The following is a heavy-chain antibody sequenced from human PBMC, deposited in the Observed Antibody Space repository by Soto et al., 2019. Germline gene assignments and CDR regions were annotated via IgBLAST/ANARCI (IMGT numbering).Heavy chain of an antibody. CDR3: ARTIGVADAF. J-gene: IGHJ4*02. Sequence: EVQLVESGGDLVHPGGSLRLSCAASGFTLSSHWMHWVRQTPGKGLEWVANINHDGTVKYYVDSVKGRFTISRDNAQNSLSLQLTSLRAEDPVVYFCARTIGVADAFWGQATLVTVSS. CDR2: INHDGTVK. CDR1: GFTLSSHW. V-gene: IGHV3-7*01. D-gene: IGHD6-13*01.